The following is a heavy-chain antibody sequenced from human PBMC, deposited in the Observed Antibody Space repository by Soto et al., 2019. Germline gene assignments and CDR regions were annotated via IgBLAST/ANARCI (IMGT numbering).Heavy chain of an antibody. CDR1: GYTFTSYY. CDR3: ARDPSDHVLLWFGELLRGGYFDY. D-gene: IGHD3-10*01. J-gene: IGHJ4*02. CDR2: INPSGGNT. Sequence: ASVKVSCKASGYTFTSYYMHWVRQAPGQGLEWMGIINPSGGNTSYAQKFQGRVTMTRDTSTSTVYMELSSLRSEDTAVYYCARDPSDHVLLWFGELLRGGYFDYWGQGTLVTVSS. V-gene: IGHV1-46*01.